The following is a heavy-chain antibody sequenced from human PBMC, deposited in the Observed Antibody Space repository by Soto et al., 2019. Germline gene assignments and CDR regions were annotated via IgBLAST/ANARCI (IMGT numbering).Heavy chain of an antibody. D-gene: IGHD5-12*01. J-gene: IGHJ6*03. CDR2: IYYSGST. CDR1: GGSISSYY. Sequence: SETLSLTCTVSGGSISSYYWSWIRQPPGKGLEWIGYIYYSGSTNYNPSLKSRVTISVDTSKNQFSLKLSSVTAADTAVYYCARTTGDSGYVDMDVWGKGTTVTVS. V-gene: IGHV4-59*08. CDR3: ARTTGDSGYVDMDV.